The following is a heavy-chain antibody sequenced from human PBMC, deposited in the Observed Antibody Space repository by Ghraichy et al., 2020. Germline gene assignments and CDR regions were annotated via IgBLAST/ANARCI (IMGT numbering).Heavy chain of an antibody. Sequence: GGSLRLSCAASGFTLSSYTMNWVRQAPGKGLEWVSSISSSSSYIYYADSVKGRFTISRDNAKNSLYLQMNSLRAEDTAVYYCARGRDYYDSRGYYYYGMDVWGQGTTVTVSS. CDR2: ISSSSSYI. CDR3: ARGRDYYDSRGYYYYGMDV. D-gene: IGHD3-22*01. J-gene: IGHJ6*02. CDR1: GFTLSSYT. V-gene: IGHV3-21*01.